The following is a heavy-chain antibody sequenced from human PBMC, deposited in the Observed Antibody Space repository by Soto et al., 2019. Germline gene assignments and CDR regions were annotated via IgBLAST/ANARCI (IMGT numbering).Heavy chain of an antibody. CDR2: MNPNSGST. D-gene: IGHD3-16*01. V-gene: IGHV1-8*01. Sequence: ASVKVSCTASGYTFTSFDINWVRQATGQGLEYMGWMNPNSGSTGYAQRLQARVTMTRDTSTSTAYMELSSLISEDTAMYYCTRGTGVSYAWERNEYWGQGTLVTVSS. CDR3: TRGTGVSYAWERNEY. J-gene: IGHJ4*02. CDR1: GYTFTSFD.